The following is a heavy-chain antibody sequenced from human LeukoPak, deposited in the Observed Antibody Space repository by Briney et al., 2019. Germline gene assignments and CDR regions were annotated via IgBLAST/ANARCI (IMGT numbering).Heavy chain of an antibody. V-gene: IGHV3-7*01. D-gene: IGHD6-19*01. J-gene: IGHJ4*02. CDR3: ARESVAASPY. CDR1: GFTFSNYW. CDR2: IKQDGSEK. Sequence: PGGSLRLSCAASGFTFSNYWMSWVRQAPGKGLEWVANIKQDGSEKYYVDSVKGRFTISRDNAKNSLYLQMNSLRAEDTAVYYCARESVAASPYWGQGTLVTVSS.